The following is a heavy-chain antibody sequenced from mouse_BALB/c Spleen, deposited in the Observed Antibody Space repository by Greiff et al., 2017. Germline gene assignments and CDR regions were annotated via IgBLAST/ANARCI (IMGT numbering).Heavy chain of an antibody. J-gene: IGHJ4*01. CDR1: GYSITSDYA. CDR2: ISYSGST. CDR3: AGDGYYYAMDY. Sequence: VQLKESGPGLVKPSQSLSLTCTVTGYSITSDYAWNWIRQFPGNKLEWMGYISYSGSTSYNPSLKSRISITRDTSKNQFFLQLNSVTTEDTATYYCAGDGYYYAMDYWGQGTSVTVSS. D-gene: IGHD2-3*01. V-gene: IGHV3-2*02.